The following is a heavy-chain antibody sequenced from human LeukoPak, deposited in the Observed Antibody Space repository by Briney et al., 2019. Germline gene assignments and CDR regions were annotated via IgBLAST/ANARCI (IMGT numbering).Heavy chain of an antibody. J-gene: IGHJ4*02. CDR2: ISGSGDRT. Sequence: TGGSQRLSCAASGFTFSNYDMSWVRQAPGKGLEWVSTISGSGDRTYYADSVKGRFTISRDNSKNTLYLQMSSLRAEDTAVYYCAKDSDVPEDWGQGTLVTVSS. CDR3: AKDSDVPED. CDR1: GFTFSNYD. V-gene: IGHV3-23*01. D-gene: IGHD3-10*02.